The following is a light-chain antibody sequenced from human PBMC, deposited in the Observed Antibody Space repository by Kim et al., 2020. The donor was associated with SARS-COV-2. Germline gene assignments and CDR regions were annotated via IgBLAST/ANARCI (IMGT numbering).Light chain of an antibody. CDR2: VTS. J-gene: IGKJ2*01. Sequence: DIQMTQSPSSLSASVGDIVTITCRASQSVMSYLNWYQQISGKAPKLLIYVTSTLQSGVPSRFIGSGSGTEFYLTITSLQPEDFATYYCQQSYSIPHTFGQGTKVDIK. CDR1: QSVMSY. CDR3: QQSYSIPHT. V-gene: IGKV1-39*01.